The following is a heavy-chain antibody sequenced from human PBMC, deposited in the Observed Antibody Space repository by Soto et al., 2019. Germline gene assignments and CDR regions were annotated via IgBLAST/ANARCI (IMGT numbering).Heavy chain of an antibody. Sequence: QLQLQESGSGLVKPSQTLSLTCAVSGGSISSGGYSWSWTRQPPGKGLEWIGYIFHSGSPYYNPSLKSRVPISVDRSKSQFSLKLSSVTAADTAVYYCAGAHYGDYGYGMDVWGQGTTVTVSS. D-gene: IGHD4-17*01. CDR1: GGSISSGGYS. J-gene: IGHJ6*02. CDR3: AGAHYGDYGYGMDV. V-gene: IGHV4-30-2*01. CDR2: IFHSGSP.